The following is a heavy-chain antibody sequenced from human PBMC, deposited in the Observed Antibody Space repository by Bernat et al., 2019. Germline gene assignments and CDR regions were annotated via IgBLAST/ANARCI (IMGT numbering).Heavy chain of an antibody. CDR2: ITGGGGST. CDR1: GFTFSNYA. V-gene: IGHV3-23*01. CDR3: AKGLEVYSSTWYQH. D-gene: IGHD6-13*01. J-gene: IGHJ1*01. Sequence: EVQLLESGGGLVQPGGSLRISCAASGFTFSNYAMSWVRQAPGKGLEWVSVITGGGGSTNYADSVKGRFTIYRDNSKNTLYLQMNSLRAEDTAVYFCAKGLEVYSSTWYQHWGQGTLVTVSS.